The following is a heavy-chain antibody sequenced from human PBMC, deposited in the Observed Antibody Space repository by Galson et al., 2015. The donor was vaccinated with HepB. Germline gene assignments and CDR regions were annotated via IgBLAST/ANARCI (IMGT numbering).Heavy chain of an antibody. CDR1: GGTFSSYA. V-gene: IGHV1-69*04. J-gene: IGHJ2*01. CDR2: IIPILGIA. Sequence: SVKVSCKASGGTFSSYAISWVRQAPGQGLERMGRIIPILGIANYAQKFQGRVTITADKSTSTAYMELSSLRSEDTAVYYCARDRSIYYGSGSHRPPFDLWGRGTLVTVSS. CDR3: ARDRSIYYGSGSHRPPFDL. D-gene: IGHD3-10*01.